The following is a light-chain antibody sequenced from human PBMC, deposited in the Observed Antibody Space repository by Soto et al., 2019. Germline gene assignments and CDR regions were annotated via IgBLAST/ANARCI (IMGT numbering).Light chain of an antibody. CDR1: QSISSRY. Sequence: EIVLTQSPGTLSLSPGERATLSCRVSQSISSRYLAWYQQKPGQAPRLLIYGASSRDTGIPDRFSGSGSGTDFTLTISRLEPEHFAVYYCQQYGGSPITFGQGTRMEI. CDR2: GAS. J-gene: IGKJ5*01. V-gene: IGKV3-20*01. CDR3: QQYGGSPIT.